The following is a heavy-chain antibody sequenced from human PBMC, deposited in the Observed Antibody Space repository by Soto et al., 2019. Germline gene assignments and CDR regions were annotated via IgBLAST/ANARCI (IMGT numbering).Heavy chain of an antibody. V-gene: IGHV1-3*05. CDR1: GYTFTGYA. J-gene: IGHJ4*02. Sequence: QVQLVQSGAEEKKPGASVKVSCKASGYTFTGYAMHWVRQAPRPRLEWMGWINAGNGNTKYLQKFQGRVTITRDTSASTAYMELSSLRSEDTAVYYCARAVAVPADFDYWGQGTLVTVSS. D-gene: IGHD6-19*01. CDR2: INAGNGNT. CDR3: ARAVAVPADFDY.